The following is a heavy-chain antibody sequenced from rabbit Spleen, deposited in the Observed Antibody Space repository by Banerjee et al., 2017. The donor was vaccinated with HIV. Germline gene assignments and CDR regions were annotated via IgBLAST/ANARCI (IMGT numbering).Heavy chain of an antibody. CDR2: AYAGSSGST. Sequence: QSLEESGGGLVKPGASLTLTCKASGFSFNSGYDMCWVRQAPGKGLEWVACAYAGSSGSTYSATWAKGRFTISKSSSTTVTLQVTGLTAADTATYFCARDAGTSFSTYGMDLWGQGTLVTVS. V-gene: IGHV1S40*01. D-gene: IGHD8-1*01. CDR3: ARDAGTSFSTYGMDL. CDR1: GFSFNSGYD. J-gene: IGHJ6*01.